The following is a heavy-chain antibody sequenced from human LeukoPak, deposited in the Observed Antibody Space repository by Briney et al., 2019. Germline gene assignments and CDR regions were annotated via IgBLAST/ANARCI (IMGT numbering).Heavy chain of an antibody. CDR1: GFTFSSYE. V-gene: IGHV3-48*03. Sequence: GGSLRLSCAASGFTFSSYEMNWVRQAPGKGLEWVSYISSSGSTIYYADSVKGQFTISRDNAKNSLYLQMNSLRAEDTAVYYCARVPMVRGVTPWGAFDIWGRGTMVTVSS. CDR2: ISSSGSTI. J-gene: IGHJ3*02. D-gene: IGHD3-10*01. CDR3: ARVPMVRGVTPWGAFDI.